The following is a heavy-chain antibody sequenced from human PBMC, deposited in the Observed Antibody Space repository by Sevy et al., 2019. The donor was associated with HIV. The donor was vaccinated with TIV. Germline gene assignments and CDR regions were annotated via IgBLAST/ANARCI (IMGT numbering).Heavy chain of an antibody. CDR2: INQDGSVI. Sequence: GGSLRLSCTASGFTFSDSWMHWVRQAPGKGLEWLANINQDGSVIYYVDSVKGRFTISRDNSRNSLFLQMSSLRAGDSATYYCGRAIGKDGAYWGQGTLVTVSS. V-gene: IGHV3-7*03. D-gene: IGHD2-8*01. CDR3: GRAIGKDGAY. CDR1: GFTFSDSW. J-gene: IGHJ4*02.